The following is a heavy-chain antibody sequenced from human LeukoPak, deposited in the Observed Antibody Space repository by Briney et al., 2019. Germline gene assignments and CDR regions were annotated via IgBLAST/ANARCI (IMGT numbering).Heavy chain of an antibody. CDR2: INPDSGGT. J-gene: IGHJ4*02. CDR3: APSGTYRSTDYYFDY. V-gene: IGHV1-2*02. CDR1: GYTFTGYF. Sequence: GASVKVSCKASGYTFTGYFVHWVRQAPGQGLEWMGWINPDSGGTNYAQKFQGRVTMTRDTSISTAYMELSRLRSDGTAVYYCAPSGTYRSTDYYFDYWGQGTLVTVSS. D-gene: IGHD1-26*01.